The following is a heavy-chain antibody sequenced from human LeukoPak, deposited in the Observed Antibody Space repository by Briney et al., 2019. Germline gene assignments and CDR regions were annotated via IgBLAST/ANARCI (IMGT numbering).Heavy chain of an antibody. CDR2: LYYSGST. Sequence: EPSETLSLTCTVSGGSVSSYYWSWIRQPPGKGLEWIGYLYYSGSTNYNPSLKSRVTISVDTSKNQFSLRLTSVTAVDTAVYYCTRERRQLERWIDYWGQGTLVTVSS. V-gene: IGHV4-59*02. J-gene: IGHJ4*02. CDR3: TRERRQLERWIDY. CDR1: GGSVSSYY. D-gene: IGHD1-1*01.